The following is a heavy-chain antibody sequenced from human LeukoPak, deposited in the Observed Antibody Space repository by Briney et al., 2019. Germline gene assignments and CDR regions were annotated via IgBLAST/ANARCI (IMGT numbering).Heavy chain of an antibody. V-gene: IGHV1-69*06. J-gene: IGHJ5*02. CDR3: ASSKLGYSYGPGSNWFDP. D-gene: IGHD5-18*01. CDR1: GGTFSSYA. CDR2: IIPIFGTA. Sequence: SVKVSCKASGGTFSSYAISWVRQAPGQGLEWMGGIIPIFGTANYAQKFQGRVTITADKSTSTAYMELSSLRSEDTAVYYCASSKLGYSYGPGSNWFDPWGQGTLVIVSS.